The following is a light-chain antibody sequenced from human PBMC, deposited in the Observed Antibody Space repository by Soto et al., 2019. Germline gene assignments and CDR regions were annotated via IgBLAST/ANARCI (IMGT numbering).Light chain of an antibody. CDR3: QQYNDWPLT. V-gene: IGKV3D-15*01. CDR1: QSVSTY. J-gene: IGKJ4*01. CDR2: GAS. Sequence: EIVLTQSPATLSLSPGERATLSCRASQSVSTYLAWYQQIPGQAPRLLIYGASTRAAGIPARFSGSGSGTDFTLTISSLQSEDFAVYYCQQYNDWPLTFGGGTKVDIK.